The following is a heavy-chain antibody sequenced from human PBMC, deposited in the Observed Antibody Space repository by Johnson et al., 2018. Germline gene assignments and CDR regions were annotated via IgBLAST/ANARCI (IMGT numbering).Heavy chain of an antibody. CDR2: INTDGSYT. V-gene: IGHV3-74*01. CDR3: ARDLPHPTALSGQGYGRDV. Sequence: VQLQESGGGLVQPGGSLRLSCAVSGFTFTNYWMHWVRQAPGEGLVWVSRINTDGSYTTHADSVKGRFTISRDNAEGTRYVQMHSLRAEDTAVYYCARDLPHPTALSGQGYGRDVWGQGTTVTVSS. D-gene: IGHD2/OR15-2a*01. J-gene: IGHJ6*02. CDR1: GFTFTNYW.